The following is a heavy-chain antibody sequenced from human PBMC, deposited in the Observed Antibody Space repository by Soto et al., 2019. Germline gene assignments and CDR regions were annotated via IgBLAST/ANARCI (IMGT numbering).Heavy chain of an antibody. V-gene: IGHV1-69*12. Sequence: QVQLVQSGAEVKKPGSSVKVSCKASGGTFNSYAISWVRQAPGQGLEWMGGIIPIFGTAKYAQKFQGRVTITADEXXSXAXXELSSLRSEDTAVYYCARPMRYYYDSSGQSAWFDPWGQGTLVTVSS. CDR3: ARPMRYYYDSSGQSAWFDP. D-gene: IGHD3-22*01. CDR1: GGTFNSYA. CDR2: IIPIFGTA. J-gene: IGHJ5*02.